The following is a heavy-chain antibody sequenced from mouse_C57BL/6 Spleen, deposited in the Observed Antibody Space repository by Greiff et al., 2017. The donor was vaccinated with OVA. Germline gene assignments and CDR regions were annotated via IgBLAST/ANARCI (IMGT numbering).Heavy chain of an antibody. CDR1: GYNIKNTY. CDR2: IDPANGNT. CDR3: ATDGRSYDYAMDY. D-gene: IGHD1-1*01. Sequence: VQLQQSVAELVRPGASVKLSCTASGYNIKNTYMHWVKQRPEQGLEWIGRIDPANGNTKYAPKFQGKATLTADTSSNTAYMQLSSLTSEDTAIYYGATDGRSYDYAMDYWGQGTSVTVAS. J-gene: IGHJ4*01. V-gene: IGHV14-3*01.